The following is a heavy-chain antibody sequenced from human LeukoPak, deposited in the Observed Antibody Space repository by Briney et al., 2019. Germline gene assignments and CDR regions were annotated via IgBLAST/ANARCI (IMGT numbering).Heavy chain of an antibody. J-gene: IGHJ4*02. V-gene: IGHV3-21*01. Sequence: GGSLRLSCAASGFTFSSYSMNWVRQAPGNGLEWVSSISSSSYIYYADSVKGRFTISRDNAKNSLYLQMNSLRAEDTAVYYCARGLRPGYFDYWGQGTLVTVSS. CDR2: ISSSSYI. CDR1: GFTFSSYS. D-gene: IGHD5/OR15-5a*01. CDR3: ARGLRPGYFDY.